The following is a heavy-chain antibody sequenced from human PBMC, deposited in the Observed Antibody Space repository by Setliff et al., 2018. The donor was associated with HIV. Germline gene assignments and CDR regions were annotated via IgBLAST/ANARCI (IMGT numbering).Heavy chain of an antibody. Sequence: SETLSLTCNVSGGSIRSSSYYWGWIRQPPGKGLGWIGSIYYRGSTYYNPSLKSRLTISVDTSKNHFSLKLTSVTAADTAVYYCARQYGAVKSVVTVVAKYFPHWGQGTLVTVSS. J-gene: IGHJ1*01. CDR3: ARQYGAVKSVVTVVAKYFPH. V-gene: IGHV4-39*01. CDR1: GGSIRSSSYY. D-gene: IGHD2-21*02. CDR2: IYYRGST.